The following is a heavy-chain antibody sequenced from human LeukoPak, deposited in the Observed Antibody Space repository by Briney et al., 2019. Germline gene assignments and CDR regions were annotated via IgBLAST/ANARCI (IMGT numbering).Heavy chain of an antibody. CDR1: GFTFSSYA. CDR3: AKVPFDWLLYYFDY. Sequence: PGGSLRLSCAASGFTFSSYAMSWVRQAPGKGLEWVSAISGSGGSTYYADSVKGRFTISRDNSKNTLYLQMNSLRAEDTAVYNCAKVPFDWLLYYFDYWGQGTLVTVSS. J-gene: IGHJ4*02. D-gene: IGHD3-9*01. V-gene: IGHV3-23*01. CDR2: ISGSGGST.